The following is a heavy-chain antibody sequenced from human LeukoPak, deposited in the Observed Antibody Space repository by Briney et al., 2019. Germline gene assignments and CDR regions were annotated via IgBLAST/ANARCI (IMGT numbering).Heavy chain of an antibody. V-gene: IGHV3-23*01. CDR1: GFTFSSYA. CDR3: AKVCAPRVRGLIIDY. D-gene: IGHD3-10*01. CDR2: ISGSGGST. J-gene: IGHJ4*02. Sequence: PGGSLRLSCAASGFTFSSYAMSWVRQAPGKGLEWVSAISGSGGSTYYADSVKGRFTISRDNSKNTLYLQMNSLRAEDTAVYYCAKVCAPRVRGLIIDYWGQGTLVTVSS.